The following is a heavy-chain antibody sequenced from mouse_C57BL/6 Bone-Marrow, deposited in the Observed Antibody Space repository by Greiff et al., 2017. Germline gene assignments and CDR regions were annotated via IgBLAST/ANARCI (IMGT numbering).Heavy chain of an antibody. Sequence: VQLQQSGPVLVKPGASVKMSCKASGYTFTDYYMNWVKQSHGKSLEWIGVINPYNGGTSYNQKFKGKATLTVDKSSSTASMELNSLTSEDSAVYDCARRGYDGYLYWYCDVWGTGTTVTVSS. CDR2: INPYNGGT. J-gene: IGHJ1*03. CDR3: ARRGYDGYLYWYCDV. D-gene: IGHD2-3*01. V-gene: IGHV1-19*01. CDR1: GYTFTDYY.